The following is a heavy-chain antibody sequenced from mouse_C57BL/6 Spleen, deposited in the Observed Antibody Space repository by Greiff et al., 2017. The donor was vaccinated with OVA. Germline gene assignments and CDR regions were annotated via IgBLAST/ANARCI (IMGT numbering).Heavy chain of an antibody. CDR1: GYSFTGYY. CDR3: ARRDGYLYYFDY. CDR2: INPSTGGT. J-gene: IGHJ2*01. D-gene: IGHD2-3*01. V-gene: IGHV1-42*01. Sequence: EVQVVESGPELVKPGASVKISCKASGYSFTGYYMNWVKQSPEKSLEWIGEINPSTGGTTYNQKFKAKATLTVDKSSSTAYMQLKSLTSEDSAVYYCARRDGYLYYFDYWGQGTTLTVSS.